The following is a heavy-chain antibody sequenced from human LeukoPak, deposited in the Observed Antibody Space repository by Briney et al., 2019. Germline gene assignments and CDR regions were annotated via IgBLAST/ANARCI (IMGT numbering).Heavy chain of an antibody. J-gene: IGHJ4*02. CDR2: ISGSGGTT. V-gene: IGHV3-23*01. CDR1: GFTFSSYA. Sequence: WGSLRLSCAASGFTFSSYAMIWVRQAPGKGLEWLSAISGSGGTTYYGDSVKGRFTISRDNSKNTLYLQMNSLRAEDTAVYYCAKEDTAVPQIDYWGQGTLVTVSS. D-gene: IGHD5-18*01. CDR3: AKEDTAVPQIDY.